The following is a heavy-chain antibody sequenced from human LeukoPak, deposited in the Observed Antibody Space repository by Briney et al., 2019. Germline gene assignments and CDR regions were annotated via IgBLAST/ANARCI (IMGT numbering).Heavy chain of an antibody. CDR2: IYNSGDT. Sequence: PGGSLRLSCAVSGFFVGNNHLAWVRQAPGQGLECVSTIYNSGDTFFADSVKGRFTISRDNSRNTVYLQMNNLRADDTAMYYCAGYGGSSLWGQGTLVTVSS. V-gene: IGHV3-66*01. D-gene: IGHD2-15*01. CDR3: AGYGGSSL. J-gene: IGHJ4*02. CDR1: GFFVGNNH.